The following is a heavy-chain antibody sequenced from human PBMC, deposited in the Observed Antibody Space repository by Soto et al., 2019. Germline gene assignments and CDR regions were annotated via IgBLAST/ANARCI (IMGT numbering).Heavy chain of an antibody. CDR1: GFTFSSYA. Sequence: PGGSLRLSCAASGFTFSSYAMSWVRQAPGKGLEWASAISGSGGSTYYADSVKGRFTISRDNSKNTLYLQMNSLRAEDTAVYYCAKQWAHCSSTSCYPAFDIWGQGTMVTVSS. CDR3: AKQWAHCSSTSCYPAFDI. J-gene: IGHJ3*02. D-gene: IGHD2-2*01. V-gene: IGHV3-23*01. CDR2: ISGSGGST.